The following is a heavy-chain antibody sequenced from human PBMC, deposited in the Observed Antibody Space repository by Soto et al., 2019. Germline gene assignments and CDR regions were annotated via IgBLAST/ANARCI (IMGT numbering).Heavy chain of an antibody. Sequence: SETLSLTCGVSGGSISSGGYSWSWIRQPPGKGLEWIGYIYHSGSTYYNPSLKSRVTISVDRSKNQFSLKLSSVTAADTAVYYCARGGVDYYDSSGYYFSPYYFDYWGQGTLVTVS. CDR1: GGSISSGGYS. CDR3: ARGGVDYYDSSGYYFSPYYFDY. V-gene: IGHV4-30-2*01. J-gene: IGHJ4*02. CDR2: IYHSGST. D-gene: IGHD3-22*01.